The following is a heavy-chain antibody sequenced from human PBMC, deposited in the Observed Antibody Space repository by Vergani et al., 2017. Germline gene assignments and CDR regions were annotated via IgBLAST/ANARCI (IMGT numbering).Heavy chain of an antibody. Sequence: EVQLVETGGGLIQPGGSLRLSCAASGFTVSSNYMSWVRQAPGKGLEWVSVIYSGGSTYYADSVKGRFTISRDNSKNTLYLQMNSLRAEDTAVYYCARDRGTNYDILTGYYNVFYYYGMDVWGQGTTVTVSS. V-gene: IGHV3-53*02. CDR2: IYSGGST. CDR3: ARDRGTNYDILTGYYNVFYYYGMDV. CDR1: GFTVSSNY. D-gene: IGHD3-9*01. J-gene: IGHJ6*02.